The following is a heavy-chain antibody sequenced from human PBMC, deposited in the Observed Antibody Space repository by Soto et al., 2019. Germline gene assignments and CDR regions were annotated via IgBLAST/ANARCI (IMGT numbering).Heavy chain of an antibody. Sequence: LRLSCAASGFTFSSYAMSWVRQAPGKGLEWVSAISGSGGSTYYADSVKGRFTISRDNSKNTLYLQMNSLRAEDTAVYYCAKDGQYCSGGSCYYPHYFDYWGQGTLVTVSS. CDR2: ISGSGGST. CDR3: AKDGQYCSGGSCYYPHYFDY. CDR1: GFTFSSYA. V-gene: IGHV3-23*01. D-gene: IGHD2-15*01. J-gene: IGHJ4*02.